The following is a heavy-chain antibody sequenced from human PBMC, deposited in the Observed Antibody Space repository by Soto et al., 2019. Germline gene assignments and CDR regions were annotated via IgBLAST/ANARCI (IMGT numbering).Heavy chain of an antibody. J-gene: IGHJ4*02. V-gene: IGHV1-46*01. CDR1: GYTFTSYY. Sequence: ASVKVSCKASGYTFTSYYMHWVRQAPGQGLEWMGIINPSGGSTSYAQKFQGRVNMTRDTSTSTVYMELSSLRSEDTAVYYCARTNWNYEWQFDNWGQGTLVTVSS. CDR2: INPSGGST. D-gene: IGHD1-7*01. CDR3: ARTNWNYEWQFDN.